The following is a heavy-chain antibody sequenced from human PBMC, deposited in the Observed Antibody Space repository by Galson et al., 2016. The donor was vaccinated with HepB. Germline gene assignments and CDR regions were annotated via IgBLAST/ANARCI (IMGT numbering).Heavy chain of an antibody. CDR2: IWNDGSNK. V-gene: IGHV3-33*01. Sequence: SLRLSCAASGFTFSSYGMHWVRQAPGKGLEWVAVIWNDGSNKYYADSVKGRFTISRDNSKNTPYLQMNSLRAEDTAVYYCAREKNVAVPAALDYWGQGTLVTVSS. J-gene: IGHJ4*02. CDR3: AREKNVAVPAALDY. D-gene: IGHD2-2*01. CDR1: GFTFSSYG.